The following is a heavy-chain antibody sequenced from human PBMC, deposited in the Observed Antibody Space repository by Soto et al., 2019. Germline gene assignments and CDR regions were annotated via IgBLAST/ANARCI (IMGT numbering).Heavy chain of an antibody. D-gene: IGHD4-17*01. Sequence: VASVKVSCKASGYTFTSYDINWVRQATGQGLEWMGWMNPNSGNTGYAQKLQGRVTMTRNTSISTAYMELSSLRSEDTAVYYCARGSRPTTVTTSGYYGMDVWGQGTTVTVSS. J-gene: IGHJ6*02. CDR1: GYTFTSYD. CDR2: MNPNSGNT. CDR3: ARGSRPTTVTTSGYYGMDV. V-gene: IGHV1-8*01.